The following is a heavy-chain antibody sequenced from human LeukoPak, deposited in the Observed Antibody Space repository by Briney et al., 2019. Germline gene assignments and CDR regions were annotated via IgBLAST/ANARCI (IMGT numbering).Heavy chain of an antibody. J-gene: IGHJ4*02. CDR3: AKPYYYGSGKEFDY. CDR1: GFTFSSYS. V-gene: IGHV3-48*01. CDR2: ISSSSSTI. Sequence: PGGSLRLSCAASGFTFSSYSMNWVRQAPGKGLEWVSYISSSSSTIYYADSVKGRFTISRDNSKNTLYLQMNSLRAEDTAVYYCAKPYYYGSGKEFDYWGQGTLVTVSS. D-gene: IGHD3-10*01.